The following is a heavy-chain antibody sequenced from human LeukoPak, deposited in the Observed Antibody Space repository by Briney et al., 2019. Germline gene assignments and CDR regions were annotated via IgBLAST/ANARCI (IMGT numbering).Heavy chain of an antibody. CDR3: ARGRELMVYATYQNWLVFDP. J-gene: IGHJ5*02. D-gene: IGHD2-8*01. CDR1: GSSISSGGYS. V-gene: IGHV4-30-2*01. Sequence: PSETLSLTCAVSGSSISSGGYSWSWIRQPPGKGLEWIGYIYHSGSTYYNPSLKSRVTISVDRSKNQFSLKLSSVTAADTAVYYCARGRELMVYATYQNWLVFDPWGQGTLVTVSS. CDR2: IYHSGST.